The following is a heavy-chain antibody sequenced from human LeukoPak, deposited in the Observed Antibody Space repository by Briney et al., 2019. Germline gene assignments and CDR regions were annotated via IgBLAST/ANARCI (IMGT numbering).Heavy chain of an antibody. J-gene: IGHJ6*02. Sequence: GGSLRLSCAASGLTFSSYPMHWVRQAPGKGLEWVAVISYDGSEKHYADPVKGRFTISRDNSKNTLYLQMNSLRAEDTAVYYCANGRSAMAPNEDYGMDVWGQGTTVTVSS. D-gene: IGHD5-18*01. CDR2: ISYDGSEK. CDR3: ANGRSAMAPNEDYGMDV. CDR1: GLTFSSYP. V-gene: IGHV3-30-3*01.